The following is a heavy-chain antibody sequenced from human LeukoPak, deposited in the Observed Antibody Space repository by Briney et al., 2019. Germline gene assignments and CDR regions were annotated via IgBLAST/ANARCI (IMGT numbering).Heavy chain of an antibody. V-gene: IGHV4-61*09. CDR1: GDSLTSGRRY. Sequence: SETLSLTCTVSGDSLTSGRRYWSWIRQPAGKGLEWIGHFYSSTRTTYNPSLESRVTIPGDTDKNQFSLKLDSVTAADTAAYFCAPCMSALDYGDYAYYYHMDVWGKGTTVTVSS. CDR2: FYSSTRT. J-gene: IGHJ6*04. CDR3: APCMSALDYGDYAYYYHMDV. D-gene: IGHD4-17*01.